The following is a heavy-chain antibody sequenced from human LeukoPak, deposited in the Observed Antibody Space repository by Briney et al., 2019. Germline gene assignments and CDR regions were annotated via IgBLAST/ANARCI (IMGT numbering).Heavy chain of an antibody. Sequence: GGSLRLSCAASGFTVSSNYMSWVRQAPGRGLEWVSVIYSGGSTYYADSVKGRFTISRDNAKSSLYLQMNSLRAEDTAVYYCARDRIAATGIVWGYYYYMDVWGKGTTVTVSS. CDR3: ARDRIAATGIVWGYYYYMDV. CDR1: GFTVSSNY. V-gene: IGHV3-53*01. J-gene: IGHJ6*03. D-gene: IGHD6-13*01. CDR2: IYSGGST.